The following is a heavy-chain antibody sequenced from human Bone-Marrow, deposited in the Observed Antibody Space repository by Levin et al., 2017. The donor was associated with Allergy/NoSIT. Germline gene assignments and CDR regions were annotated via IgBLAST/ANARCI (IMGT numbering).Heavy chain of an antibody. J-gene: IGHJ6*02. CDR2: IYYSGST. CDR3: ARDAQASPTRDYGMDV. Sequence: SETLSLTCTVSGDSISRYYWSWIRQPPGKGLEWIGYIYYSGSTNYNPSLKSRVTISVDTSKNQFSLDLNFVTAADTAVYYCARDAQASPTRDYGMDVWGQGTTVTVSS. CDR1: GDSISRYY. V-gene: IGHV4-59*01.